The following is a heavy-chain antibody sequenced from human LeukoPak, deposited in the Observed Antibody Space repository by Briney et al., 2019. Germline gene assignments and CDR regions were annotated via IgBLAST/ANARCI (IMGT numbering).Heavy chain of an antibody. CDR3: AKDPNLDADFDY. D-gene: IGHD1-1*01. CDR2: ISGSGGST. V-gene: IGHV3-23*01. Sequence: GALRLSCAASGFTFSSYAMSWVRQAPGKGLEWVSAISGSGGSTYYADSVKGRFTISRDNSKNTLYLQMNSLRAEDTAVYYCAKDPNLDADFDYWGQGTLVTVSS. J-gene: IGHJ4*02. CDR1: GFTFSSYA.